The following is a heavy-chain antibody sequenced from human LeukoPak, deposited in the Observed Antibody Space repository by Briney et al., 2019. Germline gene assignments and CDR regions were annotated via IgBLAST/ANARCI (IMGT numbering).Heavy chain of an antibody. Sequence: ASVKVSCKASVYTFTSYYMHWVRQAPGQGLEWMGIINPSGGSTSYAQKFQGRVTMTRDTSTSTVYMELSSLRSEDTAVYYCAREANYYDSSGYYRYFDYWGQGTLVTVSS. CDR2: INPSGGST. CDR3: AREANYYDSSGYYRYFDY. CDR1: VYTFTSYY. J-gene: IGHJ4*02. V-gene: IGHV1-46*01. D-gene: IGHD3-22*01.